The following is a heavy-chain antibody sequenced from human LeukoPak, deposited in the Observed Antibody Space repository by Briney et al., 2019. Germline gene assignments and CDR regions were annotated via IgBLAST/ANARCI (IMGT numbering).Heavy chain of an antibody. Sequence: SVKVSCKASGGTFSSDSFSWVRQAPGQGLEWMGRIIPLLGIRKYVQIFQGRVTFSADTSTNTAYMELSSLRSDDTGVYYCARDRGDSSMGENWFDPWGQGTLVTVSS. CDR3: ARDRGDSSMGENWFDP. V-gene: IGHV1-69*04. J-gene: IGHJ5*02. CDR1: GGTFSSDS. D-gene: IGHD5-18*01. CDR2: IIPLLGIR.